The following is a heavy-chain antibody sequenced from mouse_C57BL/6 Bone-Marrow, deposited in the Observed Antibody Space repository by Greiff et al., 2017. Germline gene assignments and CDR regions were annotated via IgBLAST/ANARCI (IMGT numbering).Heavy chain of an antibody. CDR3: ARPPYSSLYYYAMDY. J-gene: IGHJ4*01. V-gene: IGHV5-6*02. Sequence: DVKLVESGGDLVKPGGSLKLSCAASGFTFSSYGMSWVRQTPDKRLEWVATISSGGSYTYYPDSVKGRFTISRDNAKNTLYLQISSLKSEDTAMYYCARPPYSSLYYYAMDYWGQGTSVTVSS. CDR1: GFTFSSYG. CDR2: ISSGGSYT. D-gene: IGHD2-12*01.